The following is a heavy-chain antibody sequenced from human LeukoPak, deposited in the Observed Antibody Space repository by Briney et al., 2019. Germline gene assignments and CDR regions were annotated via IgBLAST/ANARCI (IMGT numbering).Heavy chain of an antibody. V-gene: IGHV3-30*02. CDR1: GFTFSSYG. Sequence: GGSLRLSCAASGFTFSSYGMPWVRQAPGKGLEWVAFIQYDGSNKYYADSVKGRFTISRDNSKNTLYLQINSLRAEDTAMYYCVTYYDFWSGYLSKEDFQYWGQGTLVTVSS. D-gene: IGHD3-3*01. CDR3: VTYYDFWSGYLSKEDFQY. J-gene: IGHJ1*01. CDR2: IQYDGSNK.